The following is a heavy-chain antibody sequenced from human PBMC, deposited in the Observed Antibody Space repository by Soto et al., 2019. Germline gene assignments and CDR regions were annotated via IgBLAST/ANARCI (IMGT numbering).Heavy chain of an antibody. D-gene: IGHD2-21*01. Sequence: PDGTLRLSCAASGCTFTSYEFNWVRQAPGKGLEWISYLGTSGTTIHYADSVKGRFTVSRDNAKNALYMQMYSLRAEDTAIYYCAREELNCGGDCFAFWGQGAMVTASS. J-gene: IGHJ4*02. V-gene: IGHV3-48*03. CDR2: LGTSGTTI. CDR1: GCTFTSYE. CDR3: AREELNCGGDCFAF.